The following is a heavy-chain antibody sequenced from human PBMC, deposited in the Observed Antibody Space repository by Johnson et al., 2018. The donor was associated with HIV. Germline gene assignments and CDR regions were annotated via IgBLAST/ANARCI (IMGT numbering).Heavy chain of an antibody. Sequence: QVQLVESGGGVVQPGRSLRLSCAASGFTFNSYGMHWVRQAPGKGLEWVAVLWYDGSNKYYADSVKGRFTISRDNSKNTLYLQMNSLRAEDTAVYYCVKGIDSSSWYAFDIWGQGTMVTVSS. J-gene: IGHJ3*02. CDR3: VKGIDSSSWYAFDI. CDR1: GFTFNSYG. V-gene: IGHV3-33*06. CDR2: LWYDGSNK. D-gene: IGHD6-13*01.